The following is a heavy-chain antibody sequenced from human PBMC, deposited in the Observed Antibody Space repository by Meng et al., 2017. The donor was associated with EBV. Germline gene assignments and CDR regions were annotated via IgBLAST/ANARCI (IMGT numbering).Heavy chain of an antibody. CDR2: ISYDGSNK. CDR3: ARDPDSSGWYYFDY. CDR1: GFTFSSYA. Sequence: QGLRVARGGAVVTPWRSLRFSRAASGFTFSSYAMHWVRQAPGKGLEWVAVISYDGSNKYYADSVKGRFTISRDNSKNTLYLQMNSLRAEDTAVYYCARDPDSSGWYYFDYWGQGTLVTVSS. J-gene: IGHJ4*02. V-gene: IGHV3-30-3*01. D-gene: IGHD6-19*01.